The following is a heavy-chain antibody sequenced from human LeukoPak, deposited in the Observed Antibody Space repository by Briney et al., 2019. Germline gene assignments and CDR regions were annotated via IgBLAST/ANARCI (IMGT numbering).Heavy chain of an antibody. D-gene: IGHD3-3*01. J-gene: IGHJ4*02. CDR2: IRYDGSNK. Sequence: PGGSLRLSCAASGFTFSSYGRHWVRQAPGKGLEWVAFIRYDGSNKYYADSVKGRFTISRDNSKNTLYLQMNSLRTEDTAVYYCAKRAYDFWNDWGQGTLVTVSS. CDR1: GFTFSSYG. CDR3: AKRAYDFWND. V-gene: IGHV3-30*02.